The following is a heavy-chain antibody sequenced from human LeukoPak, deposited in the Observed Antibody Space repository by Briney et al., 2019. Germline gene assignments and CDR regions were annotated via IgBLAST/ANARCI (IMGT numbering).Heavy chain of an antibody. Sequence: GGSLRLSCAASGFTFSGSAMHWVRQASGKGLEWVGRIRSKANSYATAYAASVKGRFTISRDDSKNTAYLQMNSLKTEDTAVYYCTTHIVLMVYAVDYWGQGTLVTVSS. D-gene: IGHD2-8*01. CDR1: GFTFSGSA. CDR2: IRSKANSYAT. J-gene: IGHJ4*02. V-gene: IGHV3-73*01. CDR3: TTHIVLMVYAVDY.